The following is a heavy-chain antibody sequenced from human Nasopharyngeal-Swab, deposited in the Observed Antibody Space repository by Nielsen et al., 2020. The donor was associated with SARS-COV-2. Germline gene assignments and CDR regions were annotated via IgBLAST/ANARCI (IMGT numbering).Heavy chain of an antibody. CDR3: AREVAGMDH. D-gene: IGHD6-19*01. CDR1: GFTFSSYE. CDR2: ISSSGSTV. V-gene: IGHV3-48*03. J-gene: IGHJ4*02. Sequence: GESLKISCAASGFTFSSYEMNWVRQAPGKGLEWVSYISSSGSTVYYADSVKGRFTISRDNARNSLYLQMNSLRDEDTAVYYCAREVAGMDHWGQGTLVTVSS.